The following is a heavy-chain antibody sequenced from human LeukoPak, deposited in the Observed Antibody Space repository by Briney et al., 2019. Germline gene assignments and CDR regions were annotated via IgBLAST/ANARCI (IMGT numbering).Heavy chain of an antibody. J-gene: IGHJ5*02. Sequence: RASVKVSCKASGGTFSSYAISWVRQAPGQGLEWMGGIIPIFGTANYAQKFQGRVTITADESTSTAYMELSSLRSEDTAVYCCARDTLFCSSTSCSTRKNWFDPWGQGTLVTVSS. CDR1: GGTFSSYA. V-gene: IGHV1-69*13. CDR3: ARDTLFCSSTSCSTRKNWFDP. CDR2: IIPIFGTA. D-gene: IGHD2-2*02.